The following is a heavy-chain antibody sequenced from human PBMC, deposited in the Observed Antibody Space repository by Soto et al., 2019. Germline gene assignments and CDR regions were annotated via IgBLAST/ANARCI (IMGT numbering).Heavy chain of an antibody. CDR3: GRDLTSNANCIGP. Sequence: KPSETLSLTCSVSGDYIRVGGYYWTWIRQRPGKGLEWMGYIYYTGKTYYNPSLESRLTMSVDRSKNQFSLRLTTVTAADTAVYFCGRDLTSNANCIGPWGQGTLVTVSS. V-gene: IGHV4-30-4*01. CDR2: IYYTGKT. D-gene: IGHD2-2*01. J-gene: IGHJ5*02. CDR1: GDYIRVGGYY.